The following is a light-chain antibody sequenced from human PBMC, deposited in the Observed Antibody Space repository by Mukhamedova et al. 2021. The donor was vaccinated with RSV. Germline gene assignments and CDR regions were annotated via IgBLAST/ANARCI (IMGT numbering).Light chain of an antibody. CDR2: YDS. V-gene: IGLV3-21*04. J-gene: IGLJ2*01. CDR3: QVWDSGSSHVV. Sequence: QWYQRRVHGQAPVVVMFYDSDRPAGIPERLSGSKSGNTATLTISGVEAGDEADYYCQVWDSGSSHVVFGGGSKLDVL.